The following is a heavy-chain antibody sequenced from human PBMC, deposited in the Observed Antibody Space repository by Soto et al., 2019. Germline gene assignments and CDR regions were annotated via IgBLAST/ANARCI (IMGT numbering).Heavy chain of an antibody. Sequence: SETLSLTCTVSGGSISSSGYYWGWIRQPPGKGLEWIGSIYYSGSTYYNPSLKSRVTVSVDTSKNQFSLKLSSVTAADTAVYYCATITYYDSWSGYYYYYGMDVWGQGTTVTVSS. CDR2: IYYSGST. V-gene: IGHV4-39*01. J-gene: IGHJ6*02. CDR3: ATITYYDSWSGYYYYYGMDV. CDR1: GGSISSSGYY. D-gene: IGHD3-3*01.